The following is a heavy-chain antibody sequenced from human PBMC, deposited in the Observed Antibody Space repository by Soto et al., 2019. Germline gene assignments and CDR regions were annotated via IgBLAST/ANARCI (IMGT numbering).Heavy chain of an antibody. J-gene: IGHJ5*02. CDR2: ISYDGSNK. D-gene: IGHD3-22*01. V-gene: IGHV3-30*18. CDR1: GFTFSSYG. CDR3: AKGEYYDSSGHLRFDP. Sequence: PGGSLRLSCAASGFTFSSYGMHWVRQAPGKGLEWVAVISYDGSNKYYADSVKGRFTISRDNSKNTLYLQMNSLRAEDTAVYYCAKGEYYDSSGHLRFDPWGQGTLVTVSS.